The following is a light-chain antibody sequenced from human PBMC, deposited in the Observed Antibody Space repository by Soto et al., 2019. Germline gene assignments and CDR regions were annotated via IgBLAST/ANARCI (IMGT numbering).Light chain of an antibody. J-gene: IGLJ1*01. CDR3: SSYTSISTRYV. Sequence: QSVLTQPASVSGSPGQSITVSCTGTSSDVGNYRFVSWYQHHPGKAPKLIIHDVSNRPSGVSSRFSGSKSGNTASLTISGLQAEDEADYYCSSYTSISTRYVFGTGTKVTVL. V-gene: IGLV2-14*03. CDR2: DVS. CDR1: SSDVGNYRF.